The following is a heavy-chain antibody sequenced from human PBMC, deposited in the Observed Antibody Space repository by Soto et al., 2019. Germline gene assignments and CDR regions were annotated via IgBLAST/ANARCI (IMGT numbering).Heavy chain of an antibody. J-gene: IGHJ5*02. CDR2: INPSGGST. CDR1: GYTFTSYY. D-gene: IGHD3-10*01. Sequence: QVQLVQSGAEVKKPGASVKVSCKASGYTFTSYYMHWVRQAPGQGLEWMGIINPSGGSTSYAQKFQGRVTMTRXXSXSXXYMELSSLRSEDTAVYYCARAYTMVRGVIKGWFDPWGQGTLVTVSS. V-gene: IGHV1-46*03. CDR3: ARAYTMVRGVIKGWFDP.